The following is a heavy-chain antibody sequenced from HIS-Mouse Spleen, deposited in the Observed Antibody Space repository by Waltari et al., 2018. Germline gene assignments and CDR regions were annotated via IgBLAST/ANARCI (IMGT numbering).Heavy chain of an antibody. Sequence: QVQLVEAGGGVVKPGRTLRLSCAASGFTFSSYGMHWVRQPPGKGLEWVAVISYDGSNKYYADSVKGRFTISRDNSKNTLYLQMNSLRAEDTAVYYCAKDRSGSYEDLTDYWGQGTLVTVSS. J-gene: IGHJ4*02. CDR2: ISYDGSNK. D-gene: IGHD1-26*01. V-gene: IGHV3-30*18. CDR3: AKDRSGSYEDLTDY. CDR1: GFTFSSYG.